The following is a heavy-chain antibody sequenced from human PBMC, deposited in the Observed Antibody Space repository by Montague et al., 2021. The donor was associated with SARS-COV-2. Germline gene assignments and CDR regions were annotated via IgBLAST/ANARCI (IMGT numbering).Heavy chain of an antibody. J-gene: IGHJ5*02. CDR1: GGSISGYY. CDR3: ARDPHDYGWFDP. V-gene: IGHV4-59*12. Sequence: SETLSLTCSVSGGSISGYYWSWIRQPPGKGLEWIGYIYHSGNTKYNPSLKSRVSISVDTSKNQFSLRLSSVTAADTAVYYCARDPHDYGWFDPWGQGTLVTVSS. D-gene: IGHD4-17*01. CDR2: IYHSGNT.